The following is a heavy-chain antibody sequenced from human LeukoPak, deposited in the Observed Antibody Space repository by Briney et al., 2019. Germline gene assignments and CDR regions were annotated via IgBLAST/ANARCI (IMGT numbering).Heavy chain of an antibody. CDR2: INHSGST. D-gene: IGHD1-14*01. CDR3: ARGRSYFYY. Sequence: SETLSLPCAVYGGSFSGYYWSWIRQPPGKGLEWIGEINHSGSTNYNPSLKSPVTTSVDTSKNQFSLKLSSVAAADTAVYYCARGRSYFYYWGQGTLVTVSS. CDR1: GGSFSGYY. J-gene: IGHJ4*02. V-gene: IGHV4-34*01.